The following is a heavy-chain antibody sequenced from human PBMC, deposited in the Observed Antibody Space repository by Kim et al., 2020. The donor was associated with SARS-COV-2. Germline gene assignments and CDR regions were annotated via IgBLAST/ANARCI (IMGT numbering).Heavy chain of an antibody. V-gene: IGHV3-23*01. CDR1: GFPFGTYS. Sequence: GGSLRLSCSVSGFPFGTYSMGWVRQPPGRGLEWVAAISDAGGSRNYRDAVRGRFIISRDKSKDTVDLQMNSLTVDDTAVYFCVRDLVGDKTEDWGQGTLVSVSP. CDR3: VRDLVGDKTED. CDR2: ISDAGGSR. D-gene: IGHD3-10*01. J-gene: IGHJ4*02.